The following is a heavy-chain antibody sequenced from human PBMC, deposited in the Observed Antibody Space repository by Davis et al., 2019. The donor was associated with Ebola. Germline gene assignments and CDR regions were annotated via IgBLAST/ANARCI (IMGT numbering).Heavy chain of an antibody. CDR3: TSTGIVGATFADY. CDR1: GFTFSGSA. V-gene: IGHV3-73*01. J-gene: IGHJ4*02. D-gene: IGHD1-26*01. CDR2: IRSKANSYAT. Sequence: GGSLRLSCAASGFTFSGSAMHWVRQASGKGLEWVGRIRSKANSYATAYAASVKGRFTISRDDSKNTAYLQMYSLKTEDTAVYYCTSTGIVGATFADYWGQGTLVTVSS.